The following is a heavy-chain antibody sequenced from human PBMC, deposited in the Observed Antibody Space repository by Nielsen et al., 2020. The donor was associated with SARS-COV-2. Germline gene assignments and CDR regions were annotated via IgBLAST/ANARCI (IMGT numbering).Heavy chain of an antibody. CDR2: ISGSGGST. J-gene: IGHJ6*02. V-gene: IGHV3-23*01. CDR1: GFTFSSYA. CDR3: AKDRPSYCSSTSCYGMDV. Sequence: GESLKISCAASGFTFSSYAMSWVRQAPGKGLEWVSAISGSGGSTYYADSVKGRFTISRDNSKNTLYLQMNSLRAEDTAVYYCAKDRPSYCSSTSCYGMDVWGQGTTVTVSS. D-gene: IGHD2-2*01.